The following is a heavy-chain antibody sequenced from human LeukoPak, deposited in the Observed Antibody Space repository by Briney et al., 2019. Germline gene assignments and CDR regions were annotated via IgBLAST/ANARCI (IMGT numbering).Heavy chain of an antibody. V-gene: IGHV1-69*13. CDR2: IIPIFGTA. CDR3: ARWRFGDGYNPVYFDY. CDR1: GGTFSSYA. J-gene: IGHJ4*02. Sequence: GASVKVSCKASGGTFSSYAISWVRQAPGQGLEWMGGIIPIFGTANYAQKFQGRVTITADESTSTAYMELSGLRSEDTAVYYCARWRFGDGYNPVYFDYWGQGTLVTVSS. D-gene: IGHD5-24*01.